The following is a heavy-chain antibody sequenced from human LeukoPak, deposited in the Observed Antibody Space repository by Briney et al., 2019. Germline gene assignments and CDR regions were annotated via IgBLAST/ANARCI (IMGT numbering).Heavy chain of an antibody. J-gene: IGHJ4*02. D-gene: IGHD2-21*02. CDR1: GFSFTSYT. Sequence: PGGSLRLSCAASGFSFTSYTMDWVRQAPGKGPEWVSYITNTGKTIFYADSVKGRFTISRDNAKSSLFLQMDSLRAEDTAVYYCARQAACSGDCYYRHFDYWGQGALVAVSS. V-gene: IGHV3-48*01. CDR2: ITNTGKTI. CDR3: ARQAACSGDCYYRHFDY.